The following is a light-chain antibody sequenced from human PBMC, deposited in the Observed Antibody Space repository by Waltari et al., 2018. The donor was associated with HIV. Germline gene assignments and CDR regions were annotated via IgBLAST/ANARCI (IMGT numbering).Light chain of an antibody. CDR3: QQSFILPLT. Sequence: DSQMTQSPSSLSASVGDRVTITCRASQSINSLLHWYQQKPGRAPSLLIFAASSLQSGVPSRFSGNGSGTDFTLTISSLQPEDFAIYFCQQSFILPLTFGGGTRVEIK. V-gene: IGKV1-39*01. CDR2: AAS. J-gene: IGKJ4*01. CDR1: QSINSL.